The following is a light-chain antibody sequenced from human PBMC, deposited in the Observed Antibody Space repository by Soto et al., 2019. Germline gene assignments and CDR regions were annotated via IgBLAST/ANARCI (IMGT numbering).Light chain of an antibody. CDR2: WAS. CDR1: QSVLYSSNNKNY. V-gene: IGKV4-1*01. Sequence: DIVMTQSPDSLAVSLGERATINCKSSQSVLYSSNNKNYLAWYQQKPGQPPKLLIYWASIRESGVPDRLSGSGSGTDFTLTISSLQAEDVAVYYCQQYYSTPLTFGGGTKVEIK. J-gene: IGKJ4*01. CDR3: QQYYSTPLT.